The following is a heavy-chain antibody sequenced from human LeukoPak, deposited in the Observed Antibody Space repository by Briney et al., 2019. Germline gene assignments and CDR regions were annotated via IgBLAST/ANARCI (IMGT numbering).Heavy chain of an antibody. V-gene: IGHV1-8*01. CDR3: ARGSSLRYFDWLTPTDSRDFDY. CDR2: MNPNSGNT. Sequence: ASVKVSCKASGYTSTSYDINWVRQATGQGLEWMGWMNPNSGNTGYAQKFQGRVTMTRNTSISTAYMELSSLRSEDTAVYYCARGSSLRYFDWLTPTDSRDFDYWGQGTLVTVSS. J-gene: IGHJ4*02. D-gene: IGHD3-9*01. CDR1: GYTSTSYD.